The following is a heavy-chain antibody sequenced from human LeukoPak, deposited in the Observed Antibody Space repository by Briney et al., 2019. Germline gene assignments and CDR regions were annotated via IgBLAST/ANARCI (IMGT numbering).Heavy chain of an antibody. CDR1: GVSITSHY. V-gene: IGHV4-59*08. Sequence: SETLSLTCTVSGVSITSHYWSWIRQPPGKELEWIGFIYYSGSTNYNPSLKSRVTISLDTSKNQFSLKLSSVTAADTAVYYCARQGSSGAAIDYWGQGALVTVSS. J-gene: IGHJ4*02. CDR3: ARQGSSGAAIDY. CDR2: IYYSGST. D-gene: IGHD2-15*01.